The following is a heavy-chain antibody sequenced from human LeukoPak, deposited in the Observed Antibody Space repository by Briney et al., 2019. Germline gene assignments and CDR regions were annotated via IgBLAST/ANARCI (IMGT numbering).Heavy chain of an antibody. CDR3: AKSLYSSTSSSFDY. D-gene: IGHD2/OR15-2a*01. V-gene: IGHV3-11*01. CDR2: ISSSGINI. CDR1: GFTFSDYY. Sequence: GGSLRLSCAASGFTFSDYYLSWIRQAPGKGLEWVSYISSSGINIYYADSVKGRFTISRDNSKNTLFLQMNSLRAGDTAVYSCAKSLYSSTSSSFDYWGQGALVTVSS. J-gene: IGHJ4*02.